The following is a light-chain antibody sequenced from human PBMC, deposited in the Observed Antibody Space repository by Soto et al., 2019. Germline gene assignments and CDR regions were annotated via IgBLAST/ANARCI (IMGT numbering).Light chain of an antibody. J-gene: IGKJ5*01. CDR3: QQSYSSPTT. Sequence: DIPIPQSPSFLSASVGDRVTITCRASQSIGKHLNWYQQKPGKAPKFLVYGVSKLQSGVPSRFTGSGSGTDFTLTVNDLQPEDFATYYCQQSYSSPTTFGQGTRLENK. CDR2: GVS. CDR1: QSIGKH. V-gene: IGKV1-39*01.